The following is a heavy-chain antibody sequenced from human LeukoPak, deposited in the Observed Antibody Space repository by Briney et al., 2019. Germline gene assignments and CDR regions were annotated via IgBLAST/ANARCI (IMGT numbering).Heavy chain of an antibody. V-gene: IGHV3-20*04. Sequence: PGGSLRLSCAASGFTFDDYGMTWVRQAPGKGLEWVSGINWNGGSIGYADSVKGRFTISRDDSKDTLFLQMNSLRPDDTAVYFCAREVVDYVGNLDSWGQGTQVTVSS. CDR3: AREVVDYVGNLDS. CDR2: INWNGGSI. J-gene: IGHJ4*02. D-gene: IGHD4-17*01. CDR1: GFTFDDYG.